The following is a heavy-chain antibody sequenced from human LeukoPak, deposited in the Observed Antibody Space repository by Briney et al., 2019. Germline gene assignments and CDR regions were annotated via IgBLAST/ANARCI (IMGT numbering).Heavy chain of an antibody. CDR2: IYYSGST. J-gene: IGHJ4*02. V-gene: IGHV4-61*01. CDR1: GGSVSSGSYY. D-gene: IGHD3-22*01. Sequence: PSETLSLTCTVSGGSVSSGSYYWSWIRQPPGKGLEWIGYIYYSGSTNYNPSLKSRVTISVDTSKNQFSLTLSSVTAADTAVYYCARDYYDSSGYYISYWGQGTLVTVSS. CDR3: ARDYYDSSGYYISY.